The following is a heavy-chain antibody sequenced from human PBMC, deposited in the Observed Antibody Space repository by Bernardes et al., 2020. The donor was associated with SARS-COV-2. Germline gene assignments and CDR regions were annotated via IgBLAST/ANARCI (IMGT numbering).Heavy chain of an antibody. CDR2: TYFRSKWFN. V-gene: IGHV6-1*01. Sequence: SQTLSLTCAISGDTVSSTSGAWSWIRQSPSTGLECLGTTYFRSKWFNDYAASVKSRITISPDTSKNQLSLQLKSVTPEDAGVYYCARASITVVPGPLGLGPWGYNYRGLDVWGQGTTVTVSS. CDR3: ARASITVVPGPLGLGPWGYNYRGLDV. J-gene: IGHJ6*02. D-gene: IGHD2-2*01. CDR1: GDTVSSTSGA.